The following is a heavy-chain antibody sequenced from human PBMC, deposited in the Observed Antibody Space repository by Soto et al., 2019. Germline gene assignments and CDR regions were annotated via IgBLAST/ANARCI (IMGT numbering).Heavy chain of an antibody. Sequence: QVQLQESGPGLVKPSETLSLTCTVSGGSISSYYWSWIRQPPGHGLGWTGYIYSPGSTNYNPSLKSRVTISVDTSKNRCSRKLSSVTAADTAVYYCARGGIAVSGTHFQHWGQGTLVTVSS. CDR2: IYSPGST. CDR1: GGSISSYY. J-gene: IGHJ1*01. V-gene: IGHV4-59*13. D-gene: IGHD6-19*01. CDR3: ARGGIAVSGTHFQH.